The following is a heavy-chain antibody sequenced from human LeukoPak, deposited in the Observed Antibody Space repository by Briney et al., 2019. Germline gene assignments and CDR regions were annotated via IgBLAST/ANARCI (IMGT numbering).Heavy chain of an antibody. Sequence: SETLSLTCTVSGGSISRSSYYWGWIRQPPGKGLEWIGSIYYSGSSSYNPSLKSRVTISVDTSKNQFSLKLGSVTAADTAVYYCARGMTVGDAFDIWGQGTMVTVSS. CDR2: IYYSGSS. V-gene: IGHV4-39*07. J-gene: IGHJ3*02. CDR1: GGSISRSSYY. CDR3: ARGMTVGDAFDI. D-gene: IGHD4-17*01.